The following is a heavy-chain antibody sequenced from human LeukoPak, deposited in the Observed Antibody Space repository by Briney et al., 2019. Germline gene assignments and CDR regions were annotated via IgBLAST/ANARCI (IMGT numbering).Heavy chain of an antibody. J-gene: IGHJ4*02. V-gene: IGHV3-30-3*01. Sequence: GGSLRLSCAASGFTFSSYAMHWVRQAPGKGLEWVAVIPYDGSNKYYADSVKGRFTISRDNSKNTLYLQMNSLRAEDTAVYYCARYSSSSTWGQGTLVTVSS. CDR3: ARYSSSST. D-gene: IGHD6-6*01. CDR2: IPYDGSNK. CDR1: GFTFSSYA.